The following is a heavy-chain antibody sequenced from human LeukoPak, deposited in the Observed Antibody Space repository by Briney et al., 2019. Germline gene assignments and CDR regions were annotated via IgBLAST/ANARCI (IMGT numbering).Heavy chain of an antibody. Sequence: GGSLRLSCAASGFTFNNYGMHWVRQAPGKGLEWVAFIRYNGNNQYYADSVKGRFTISRDNSKNTLYLQMNSLKGDDTAVCYCAKDSAFCYIDVWGKGTTVIISS. CDR2: IRYNGNNQ. J-gene: IGHJ6*03. CDR1: GFTFNNYG. CDR3: AKDSAFCYIDV. D-gene: IGHD3-10*01. V-gene: IGHV3-30*02.